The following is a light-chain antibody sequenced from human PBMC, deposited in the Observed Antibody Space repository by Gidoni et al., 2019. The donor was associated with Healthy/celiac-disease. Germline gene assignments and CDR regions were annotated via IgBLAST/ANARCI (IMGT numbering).Light chain of an antibody. CDR1: SSDVGGYTY. J-gene: IGLJ1*01. CDR2: EVS. CDR3: SSYAGSNNYV. V-gene: IGLV2-8*01. Sequence: QSALTQTPSASGSPRQSVTIACTGTSSDVGGYTYVSWYQQHPGKAPKLMIYEVSKRPSGVPDRFSGSKSGNTASLTVSGLQAEDEADYYCSSYAGSNNYVFGTGTKVTVL.